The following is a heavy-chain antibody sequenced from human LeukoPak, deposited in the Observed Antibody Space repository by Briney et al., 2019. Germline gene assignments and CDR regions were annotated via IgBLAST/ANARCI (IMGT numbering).Heavy chain of an antibody. Sequence: GGSLRLSCVASGFTVSSHFMSWVRQGPGPGLEWVSVIYSGDDTYYSDSVKGRFTISRDSSKNTLYLQMNSLRAEDTAVYYCARHVDSTMLLYDYFDYWGQGTLVTVSS. CDR1: GFTVSSHF. CDR3: ARHVDSTMLLYDYFDY. CDR2: IYSGDDT. V-gene: IGHV3-66*04. D-gene: IGHD3-10*01. J-gene: IGHJ4*02.